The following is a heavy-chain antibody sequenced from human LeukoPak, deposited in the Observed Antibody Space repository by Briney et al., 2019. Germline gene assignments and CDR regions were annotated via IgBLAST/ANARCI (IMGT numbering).Heavy chain of an antibody. CDR1: GFTFSSYA. Sequence: GGSLRLSCAASGFTFSSYAMHWVRQAPGKGLEWVAVIWSDTTNKYYADSVKGRLTIPRDNSKNTLYLQMSSLRAEDTAMYYCARDRLTTVTTFHFDYWGQGTLVTVSS. J-gene: IGHJ4*02. CDR2: IWSDTTNK. D-gene: IGHD4-17*01. V-gene: IGHV3-33*01. CDR3: ARDRLTTVTTFHFDY.